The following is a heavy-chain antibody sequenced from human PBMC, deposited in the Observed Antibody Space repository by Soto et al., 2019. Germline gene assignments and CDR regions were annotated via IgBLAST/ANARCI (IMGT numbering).Heavy chain of an antibody. CDR2: IYPGDSDT. Sequence: PGESLKISCKGSGYSFTSYWIGWVRQMPGKGLEWMGIIYPGDSDTRYSPSFQGQVTISADKSISTAYLQWSSLKASDTAMYYCARVRTVSGPPPADAFDIWGQGTMVTVS. CDR1: GYSFTSYW. D-gene: IGHD2-15*01. V-gene: IGHV5-51*01. CDR3: ARVRTVSGPPPADAFDI. J-gene: IGHJ3*02.